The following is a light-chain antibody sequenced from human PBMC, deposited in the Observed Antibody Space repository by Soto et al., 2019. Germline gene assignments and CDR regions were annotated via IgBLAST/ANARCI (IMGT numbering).Light chain of an antibody. V-gene: IGKV1-5*01. CDR1: QRISSW. CDR3: QEYNSYS. Sequence: DIQMTQSPSTLSASVGDRVTITCRASQRISSWLAWYQQKPGKAPKLLIYDASSLESGVPSRFGGRGSGTEFTLTISSLQPDDFATYYCQEYNSYSFGQGTRLEIK. CDR2: DAS. J-gene: IGKJ5*01.